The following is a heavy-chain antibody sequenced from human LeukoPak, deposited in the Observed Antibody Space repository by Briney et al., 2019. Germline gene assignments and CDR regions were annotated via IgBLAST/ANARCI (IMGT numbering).Heavy chain of an antibody. D-gene: IGHD3-22*01. V-gene: IGHV3-48*02. CDR1: GFTFSSYS. Sequence: PGGSLRLSCAASGFTFSSYSMNWVRQAPGKGLEWVSYISSSSSTIYYADSVKCRFTISRDNAKNSLYLQTNSLRDEDTAVYYCARTSGYYITDYWGQGTLVTVSS. CDR3: ARTSGYYITDY. CDR2: ISSSSSTI. J-gene: IGHJ4*02.